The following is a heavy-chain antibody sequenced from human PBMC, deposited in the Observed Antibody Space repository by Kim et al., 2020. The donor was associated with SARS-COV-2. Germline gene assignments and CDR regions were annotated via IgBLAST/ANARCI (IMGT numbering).Heavy chain of an antibody. Sequence: GGSLRLSCAASVFTFSSFWMSWVRHAPGKGLEWVANMKEDGSEKYYVDSVTGRFTLSRDNVKNSLYLQMNSLRAEDTAVYYCARGGSRYFSYWGQGTLVTVSS. V-gene: IGHV3-7*03. D-gene: IGHD6-13*01. CDR2: MKEDGSEK. CDR1: VFTFSSFW. J-gene: IGHJ4*02. CDR3: ARGGSRYFSY.